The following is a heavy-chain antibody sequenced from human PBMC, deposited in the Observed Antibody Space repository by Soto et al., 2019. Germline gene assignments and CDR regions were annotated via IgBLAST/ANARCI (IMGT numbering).Heavy chain of an antibody. CDR3: AEGYYDFWSGYYRNRFDP. CDR1: GGTFSSYA. J-gene: IGHJ5*02. D-gene: IGHD3-3*01. V-gene: IGHV1-69*06. CDR2: IIPIFGTA. Sequence: GASVKVSCKASGGTFSSYAISWVRQAPGQGLELMGGIIPIFGTANYAQKFQGRVTITADKSTSTAYMELSSLRSEDTAVYYCAEGYYDFWSGYYRNRFDPWGQGTLVTVYS.